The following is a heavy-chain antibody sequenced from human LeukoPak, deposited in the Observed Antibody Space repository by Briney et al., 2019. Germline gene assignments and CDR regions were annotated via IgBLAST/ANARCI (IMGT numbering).Heavy chain of an antibody. CDR2: TSYDGSNK. Sequence: GRSLRLSCAASGFTFSRYGMHWVRQAPGKGLEWVVVTSYDGSNKRYVDSVKGRFTISRDNSKNMLYLEMNSLRAEDTGVYYCAKDRGAYYYDSMDVWGQGTTVTVSS. CDR1: GFTFSRYG. D-gene: IGHD3-10*01. V-gene: IGHV3-30*18. J-gene: IGHJ6*02. CDR3: AKDRGAYYYDSMDV.